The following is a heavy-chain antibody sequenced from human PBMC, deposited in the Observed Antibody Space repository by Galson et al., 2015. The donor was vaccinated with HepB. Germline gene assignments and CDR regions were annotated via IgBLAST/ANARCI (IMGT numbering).Heavy chain of an antibody. D-gene: IGHD5-24*01. CDR1: GFTVSSNY. J-gene: IGHJ3*02. V-gene: IGHV3-53*01. Sequence: SLRLSCAASGFTVSSNYMSWVRQAPGKGLEWVSVIYSGGSTYYADSVKGRFTISRDNSKNTLYLQMNSLRAEDTAVYYCARGKRKRWLQHTDAFDIWGQGTMVTVSS. CDR2: IYSGGST. CDR3: ARGKRKRWLQHTDAFDI.